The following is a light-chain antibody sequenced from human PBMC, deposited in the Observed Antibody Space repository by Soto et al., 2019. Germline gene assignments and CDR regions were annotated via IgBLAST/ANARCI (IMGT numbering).Light chain of an antibody. CDR3: QQGSNWPLT. V-gene: IGKV3-11*01. CDR1: QSVSSY. Sequence: ETVLTQSPATLSLSPGERATLSCRASQSVSSYLAWYQQKPGQAPRLLIYDASNRATGIPARFSGSGSGTDFTLTISSLEPADFAVYYCQQGSNWPLTFGGGTKVEIK. J-gene: IGKJ4*01. CDR2: DAS.